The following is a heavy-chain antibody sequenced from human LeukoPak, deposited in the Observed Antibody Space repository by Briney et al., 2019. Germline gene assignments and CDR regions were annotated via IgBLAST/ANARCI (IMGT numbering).Heavy chain of an antibody. V-gene: IGHV1-8*01. D-gene: IGHD3-10*01. Sequence: ASVKVSCKASGYTFTSYDINWVRQATGQGLEWMGWMNPNSGNTGYAQKFQGRVTMTRNTSISTACMELSSLRSEETAGYLWSGKGTRGFGELICDLRGQGTLVTVSS. CDR2: MNPNSGNT. J-gene: IGHJ4*02. CDR1: GYTFTSYD. CDR3: SGKGTRGFGELICDL.